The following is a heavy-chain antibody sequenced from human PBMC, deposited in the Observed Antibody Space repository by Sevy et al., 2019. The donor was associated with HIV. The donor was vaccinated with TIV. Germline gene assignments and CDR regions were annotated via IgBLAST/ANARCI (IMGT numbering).Heavy chain of an antibody. CDR1: GFTFSTYA. CDR3: AGARYDSSGSFDAFDI. D-gene: IGHD3-22*01. V-gene: IGHV3-23*01. J-gene: IGHJ3*02. Sequence: GGSLRLPCTTSGFTFSTYAMTWVRQAPGKGLEWVSTIFRNFRGVDVTYYADSVKGRFTISRDSSRNTLYLQMNSLRAEDTAIYYCAGARYDSSGSFDAFDIWGQGTMVTVSS. CDR2: IFRNFRGVDVT.